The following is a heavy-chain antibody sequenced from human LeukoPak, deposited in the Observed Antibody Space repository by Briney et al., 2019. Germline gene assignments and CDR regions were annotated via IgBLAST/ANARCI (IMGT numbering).Heavy chain of an antibody. CDR2: ISSSSSYI. V-gene: IGHV3-21*01. Sequence: GGSLRLSCAASGFTFSSYSMNWVRQAPGKGLEWVSSISSSSSYIYYADSVKGRFTISRDNAKNSLYLQMNSLRAEDTAVYYCARVEAARHIGYYFDYWGQGTLVTVSS. J-gene: IGHJ4*02. CDR3: ARVEAARHIGYYFDY. D-gene: IGHD6-6*01. CDR1: GFTFSSYS.